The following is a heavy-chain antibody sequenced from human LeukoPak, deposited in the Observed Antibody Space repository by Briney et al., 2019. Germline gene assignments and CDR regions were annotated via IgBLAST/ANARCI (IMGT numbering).Heavy chain of an antibody. CDR1: GFTFSSYG. V-gene: IGHV3-33*01. CDR3: ARDRGLYYYDSSGNLDY. D-gene: IGHD3-22*01. J-gene: IGHJ4*02. CDR2: IWYDGSNK. Sequence: GGSLRLSCAASGFTFSSYGMHWVRQAPGKGLEWVAVIWYDGSNKYYADSVKGRFTISRDNSKNTLYLQMNSLRAEDTAVYYCARDRGLYYYDSSGNLDYWGQGTLVTVSS.